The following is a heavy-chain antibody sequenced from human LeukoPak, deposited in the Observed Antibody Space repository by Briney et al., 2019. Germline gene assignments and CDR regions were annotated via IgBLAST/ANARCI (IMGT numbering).Heavy chain of an antibody. Sequence: SQTLSLTCTVSGGSISSDGYYWSWIRQPPGKGLEWIGYIYHSGSTYYNPSLKSRVTISVDTSKNQFSLKLSSVTAADTAVYYCARDLGANEFGELPLGYWGQGTLVTVSS. CDR3: ARDLGANEFGELPLGY. CDR1: GGSISSDGYY. CDR2: IYHSGST. V-gene: IGHV4-30-2*01. J-gene: IGHJ4*02. D-gene: IGHD3-10*01.